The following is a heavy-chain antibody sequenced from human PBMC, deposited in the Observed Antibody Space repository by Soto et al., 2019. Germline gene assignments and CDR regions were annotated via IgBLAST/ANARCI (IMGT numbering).Heavy chain of an antibody. Sequence: QVQLQESGPGLVKPSQTLSLTCTVSGGSISSGGYYWSWIRQHPGKRLEWIGYIYYSGSTYYNPSLNSRVTIAVDTSKNQFSLKLSSVTAADTAVYYCARSITIFGVAIIYGMDVWGQGTTVTVSS. V-gene: IGHV4-31*03. J-gene: IGHJ6*02. CDR3: ARSITIFGVAIIYGMDV. CDR2: IYYSGST. D-gene: IGHD3-3*01. CDR1: GGSISSGGYY.